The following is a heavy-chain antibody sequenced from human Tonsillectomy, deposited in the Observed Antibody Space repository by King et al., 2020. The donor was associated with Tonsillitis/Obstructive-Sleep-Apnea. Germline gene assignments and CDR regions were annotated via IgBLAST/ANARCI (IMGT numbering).Heavy chain of an antibody. CDR3: ARRVGATTGVDS. CDR1: GGSISTSDYY. V-gene: IGHV4-39*01. D-gene: IGHD1-26*01. J-gene: IGHJ4*02. Sequence: QLQESGPGLVKPSETLSLTCTVSGGSISTSDYYWGWIRQSPGQGLEWIGNIYYVGTTYYNPSLKSRVTISIDTSKNQFSLRLSSVTAADTAVYYCARRVGATTGVDSWGQGTLVPVSS. CDR2: IYYVGTT.